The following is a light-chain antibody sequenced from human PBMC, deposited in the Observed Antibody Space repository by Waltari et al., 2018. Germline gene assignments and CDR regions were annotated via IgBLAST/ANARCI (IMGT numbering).Light chain of an antibody. CDR3: QHYVRLPAT. Sequence: IVLTQSPGTLSLSPGERATLSCRASQSVSRTLAWYQQKPGQAPRLLIYGASTRATGIPDRFSVSGSGTDFSLTISRLEPEDFAVYYCQHYVRLPATFGQGTKVEIK. J-gene: IGKJ1*01. CDR1: QSVSRT. CDR2: GAS. V-gene: IGKV3-20*01.